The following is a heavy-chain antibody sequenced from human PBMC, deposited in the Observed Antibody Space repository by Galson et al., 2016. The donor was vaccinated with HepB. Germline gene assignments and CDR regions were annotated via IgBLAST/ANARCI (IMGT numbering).Heavy chain of an antibody. CDR1: GFTFGRYE. CDR3: AREPVRLDDLLTGPPKNPDY. Sequence: SLRLSCAASGFTFGRYEMHWVRQAPGKGLEWVSYISSSGTTIYYADSVKGRFTISRDNAKNSLYLQMNSLRAEDTAVYYCAREPVRLDDLLTGPPKNPDYWGQGTLVTVSS. D-gene: IGHD3-9*01. CDR2: ISSSGTTI. V-gene: IGHV3-48*03. J-gene: IGHJ4*02.